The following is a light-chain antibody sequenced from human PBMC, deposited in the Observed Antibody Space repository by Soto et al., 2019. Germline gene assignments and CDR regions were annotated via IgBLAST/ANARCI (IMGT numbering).Light chain of an antibody. CDR2: GAS. CDR1: QSVSDY. CDR3: QQRSSWPYIYT. J-gene: IGKJ2*01. Sequence: EIVLTQSPATLSLSPGERATLSCRASQSVSDYLAWYQQKPGRAPRLLIYGASNRATGIPARFRGSGSVTEFTLTISSLEPEDFALYYCQQRSSWPYIYTFGQGTRLEIK. V-gene: IGKV3-11*01.